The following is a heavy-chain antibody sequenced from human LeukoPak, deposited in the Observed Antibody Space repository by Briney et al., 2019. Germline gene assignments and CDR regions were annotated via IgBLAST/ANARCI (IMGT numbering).Heavy chain of an antibody. J-gene: IGHJ4*02. Sequence: SETLSLTCTVSGGSISSYYWSWIRQPPGKGLEWIGYIYYSGSTYYNPSLKSRVTISVDTSKNQFSLKLSSVTAADTAVYYCARAEASYYYDSSGYFDYWGRGTLVTVSS. V-gene: IGHV4-59*12. CDR3: ARAEASYYYDSSGYFDY. CDR1: GGSISSYY. CDR2: IYYSGST. D-gene: IGHD3-22*01.